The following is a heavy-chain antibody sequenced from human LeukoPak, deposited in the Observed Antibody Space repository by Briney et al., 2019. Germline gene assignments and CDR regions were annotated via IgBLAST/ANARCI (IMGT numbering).Heavy chain of an antibody. D-gene: IGHD3-22*01. CDR3: ARRKYDSSGYTAFDI. Sequence: GESLKISCKGSGYSFTSYWIGWVRQMPGKGLEWMGIIYPDDSDTRYSPSFQGQVTISADKSISTAYLQRSSLKASDTAMYYCARRKYDSSGYTAFDIWGQGTMVTVSS. CDR2: IYPDDSDT. CDR1: GYSFTSYW. J-gene: IGHJ3*02. V-gene: IGHV5-51*01.